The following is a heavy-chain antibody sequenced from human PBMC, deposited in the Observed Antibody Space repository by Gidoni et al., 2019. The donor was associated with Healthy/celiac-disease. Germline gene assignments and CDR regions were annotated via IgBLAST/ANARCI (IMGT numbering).Heavy chain of an antibody. V-gene: IGHV3-11*01. CDR3: ARVRVWLGPRPDYYYGMDV. CDR2: ISSSGSTI. CDR1: GFTFSDYS. Sequence: QVQLVESGGGLVKPGGSLRLSCAASGFTFSDYSLSWIRQAPGKGLEWVSYISSSGSTIYYADSVKGRFTISRDNAKNSLYLQMNSLRAEDTAVYYCARVRVWLGPRPDYYYGMDVWGQGTTVTVSS. D-gene: IGHD6-19*01. J-gene: IGHJ6*02.